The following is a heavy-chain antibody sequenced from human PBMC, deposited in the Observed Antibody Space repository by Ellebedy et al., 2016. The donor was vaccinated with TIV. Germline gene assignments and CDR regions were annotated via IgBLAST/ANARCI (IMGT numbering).Heavy chain of an antibody. D-gene: IGHD3-16*02. J-gene: IGHJ6*02. CDR3: ARGPFMITFGGVIMDV. CDR1: GYTFTSYD. CDR2: MNPNSDNT. Sequence: AASVKVSCKASGYTFTSYDINWVRQATGQGLEWMGWMNPNSDNTEYAQKFQGRVTMTRNTSITTAFMELSSLRSEDTAVYYCARGPFMITFGGVIMDVWGQGTTVTVSS. V-gene: IGHV1-8*01.